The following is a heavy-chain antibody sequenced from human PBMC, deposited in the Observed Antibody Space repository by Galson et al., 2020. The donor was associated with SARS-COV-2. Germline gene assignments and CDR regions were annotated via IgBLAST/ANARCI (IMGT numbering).Heavy chain of an antibody. CDR2: ISRSTSNI. V-gene: IGHV3-48*02. J-gene: IGHJ6*02. CDR1: GFTLSSYS. Sequence: GGSLRLSCAASGFTLSSYSMNWVRQAPGKGLEWVAYISRSTSNIYYADSVKGRFTISRDNGKNALYLQMNSLRDEDTAVYYCARDHHDRSGYFYYGIDVWGQGTTVTFSS. CDR3: ARDHHDRSGYFYYGIDV. D-gene: IGHD3-22*01.